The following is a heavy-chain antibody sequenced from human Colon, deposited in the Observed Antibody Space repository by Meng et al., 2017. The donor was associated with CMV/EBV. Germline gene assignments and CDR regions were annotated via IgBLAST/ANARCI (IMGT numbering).Heavy chain of an antibody. D-gene: IGHD1-26*01. CDR3: VRESQSGSYIYLQH. Sequence: QLVQSGAEVKKPGASVKVSCKASVYTFTNYGISWVRQAPGQGLEWMGWISAYTGDTYYAQKFQGKVTMTTDTSTSTAYMELRSLRSDDTAVYYCVRESQSGSYIYLQHWGQGTLVTVSS. CDR1: VYTFTNYG. CDR2: ISAYTGDT. V-gene: IGHV1-18*01. J-gene: IGHJ1*01.